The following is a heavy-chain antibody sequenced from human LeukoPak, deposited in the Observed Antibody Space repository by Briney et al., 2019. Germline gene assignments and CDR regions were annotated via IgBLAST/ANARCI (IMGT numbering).Heavy chain of an antibody. CDR3: AKDPRYPRVGYYYYYMDV. V-gene: IGHV3-30*18. D-gene: IGHD3-16*02. CDR1: GFTFSSYG. Sequence: GGSLRLSCAASGFTFSSYGMHWVRQAPGKGLEWVAVISYDGSNKYYADSVKGRFTISRDNSKNTLYLQMNSLRAEDTAVYYCAKDPRYPRVGYYYYYMDVWGKGTTVTVSS. J-gene: IGHJ6*03. CDR2: ISYDGSNK.